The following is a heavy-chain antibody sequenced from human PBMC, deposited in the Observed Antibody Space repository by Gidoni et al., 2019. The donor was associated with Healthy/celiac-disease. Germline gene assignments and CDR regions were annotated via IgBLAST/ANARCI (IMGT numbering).Heavy chain of an antibody. CDR1: GFTFDDYA. CDR2: ISWNSGSI. Sequence: EVQLVESGGGLVQPGRSLRLSCAASGFTFDDYAMHWVRQAPGKGLEWVSGISWNSGSIGYADSVKGRFTISRDNAKNSLYLQMNSLRAEDTALYYCANGIQLWSWGQGTLVTVSS. J-gene: IGHJ4*02. V-gene: IGHV3-9*01. CDR3: ANGIQLWS. D-gene: IGHD5-18*01.